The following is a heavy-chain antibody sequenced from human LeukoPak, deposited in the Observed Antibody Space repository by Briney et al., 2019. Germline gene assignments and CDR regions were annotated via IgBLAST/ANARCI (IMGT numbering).Heavy chain of an antibody. Sequence: SVKVSCKASGGTFSSYAISWVRQAPGPGLEWMGGIIPIFGTANYAQKFQGRVTITTDESTSTAYMELSSLRSEDTAVYYCARALISCSSGPGVGAFDIWGQGTMVTVSS. CDR1: GGTFSSYA. J-gene: IGHJ3*02. V-gene: IGHV1-69*05. CDR3: ARALISCSSGPGVGAFDI. CDR2: IIPIFGTA. D-gene: IGHD6-19*01.